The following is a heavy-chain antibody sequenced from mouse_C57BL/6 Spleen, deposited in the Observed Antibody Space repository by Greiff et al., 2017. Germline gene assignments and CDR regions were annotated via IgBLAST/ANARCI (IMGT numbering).Heavy chain of an antibody. CDR2: IDPETGGT. CDR3: TRKDY. V-gene: IGHV1-15*01. CDR1: GYTFTDYE. Sequence: VQLQQSGAELVRPGASVTLSCKASGYTFTDYEMHWVKQTPVHGLEWIGAIDPETGGTAYNQKVKGKAILIADKSSSTAYMELRSLTSEDSAVYYCTRKDYWGQGTTLTVSS. J-gene: IGHJ2*01.